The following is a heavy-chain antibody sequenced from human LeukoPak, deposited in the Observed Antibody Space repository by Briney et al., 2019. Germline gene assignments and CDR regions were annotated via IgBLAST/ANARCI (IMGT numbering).Heavy chain of an antibody. V-gene: IGHV3-48*01. J-gene: IGHJ4*02. CDR2: ISSSSSTI. CDR3: ARDSALAQAVMFDY. D-gene: IGHD6-19*01. Sequence: PGGSLRLSCAASGFTFSSYSMNWVRQAPGKGLEWVSYISSSSSTIYYADSVEGRFTISRDNAKNSLYLQMNSLRAEDTAVYYCARDSALAQAVMFDYWGQGTLVTVSS. CDR1: GFTFSSYS.